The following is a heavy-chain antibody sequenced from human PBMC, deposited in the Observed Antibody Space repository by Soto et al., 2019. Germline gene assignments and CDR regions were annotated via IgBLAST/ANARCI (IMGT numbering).Heavy chain of an antibody. CDR3: ARESEDLTSNFDY. Sequence: GGSLRLSCAASGFTFTRYSMNWVRQAPGKGLEWVSSISSTTNYIYYADSMKGRFTVSRDNAKNSVYLEMNSLRAEDTALYYCARESEDLTSNFDYWGQGALVTVSS. V-gene: IGHV3-21*01. CDR2: ISSTTNYI. CDR1: GFTFTRYS. J-gene: IGHJ4*02.